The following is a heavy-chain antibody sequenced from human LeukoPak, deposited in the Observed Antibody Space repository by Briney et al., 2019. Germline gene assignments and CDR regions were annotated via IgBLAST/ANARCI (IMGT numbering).Heavy chain of an antibody. CDR2: IRSRGGDT. CDR1: GFTFSAYA. V-gene: IGHV3-23*01. CDR3: AKTHGSGWSFDS. J-gene: IGHJ4*02. D-gene: IGHD6-19*01. Sequence: GGSLRLSCSASGFTFSAYAMSWVRQAPGKGLEWVSIIRSRGGDTFYADSVKGRFTISRDNSKNTLCLRMNSLRAEDSAIYYCAKTHGSGWSFDSWGQGTLVTVSS.